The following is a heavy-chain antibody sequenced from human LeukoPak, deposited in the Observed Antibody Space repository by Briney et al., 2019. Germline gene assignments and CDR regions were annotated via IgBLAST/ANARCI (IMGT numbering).Heavy chain of an antibody. V-gene: IGHV4-4*02. CDR3: ARVTIAVAGSWFDP. J-gene: IGHJ5*02. CDR2: IYHSGST. CDR1: GGSISSSNW. Sequence: PSKTLSLTCAVSGGSISSSNWWSWVRQPPGKGLEWIGEIYHSGSTNYNPSLKSRVTISVDKSKNQFSLKLSSVTAADTAVYYCARVTIAVAGSWFDPWGQGTLVTVSS. D-gene: IGHD6-19*01.